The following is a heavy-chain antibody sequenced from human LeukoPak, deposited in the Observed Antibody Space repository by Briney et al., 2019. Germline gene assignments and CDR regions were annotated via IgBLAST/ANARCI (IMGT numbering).Heavy chain of an antibody. J-gene: IGHJ4*02. Sequence: GGSLRLSCAASGFGFTNAWMVWVRQAPGKGLEWVGRIKSNIDGGTTDFAAPVKGRFTISRDDLTRTLYLQMNSLKTEDTGVYYCTTDFSHVDFSSGYYSYWGQGSLVTVSS. V-gene: IGHV3-15*01. CDR1: GFGFTNAW. CDR3: TTDFSHVDFSSGYYSY. CDR2: IKSNIDGGTT. D-gene: IGHD3-3*01.